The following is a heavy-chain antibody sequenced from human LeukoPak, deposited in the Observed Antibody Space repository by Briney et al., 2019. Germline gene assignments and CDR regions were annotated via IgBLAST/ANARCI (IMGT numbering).Heavy chain of an antibody. CDR3: ASDPAGEGATLLS. Sequence: SVKVSCKASGGTFSSYAISWVRQAPGQGLEWMGGIIPIFGTANYAQKFQGRVTITTDESTSTAYMELSSLRSEDTAVYYCASDPAGEGATLLSWGQGTLVTVSS. D-gene: IGHD1-26*01. V-gene: IGHV1-69*05. CDR1: GGTFSSYA. J-gene: IGHJ5*02. CDR2: IIPIFGTA.